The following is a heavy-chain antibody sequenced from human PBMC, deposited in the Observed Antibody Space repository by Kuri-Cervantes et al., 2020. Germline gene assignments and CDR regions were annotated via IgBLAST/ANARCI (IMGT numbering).Heavy chain of an antibody. D-gene: IGHD5-18*01. J-gene: IGHJ4*02. Sequence: SLKISCAASGFIFDDYAMEWVRQAPGKGLEWVSGISWNTASIGYADAVKGRFTISRDNAKNTLYLQMNSLRAEDTALYYCVKDIGDTALGQFDSWGQGTLVTVSS. V-gene: IGHV3-9*01. CDR1: GFIFDDYA. CDR3: VKDIGDTALGQFDS. CDR2: ISWNTASI.